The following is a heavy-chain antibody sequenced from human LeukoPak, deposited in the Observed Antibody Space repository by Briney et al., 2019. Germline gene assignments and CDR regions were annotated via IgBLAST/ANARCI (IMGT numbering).Heavy chain of an antibody. Sequence: GGSLRLSCAASGFTFSSYAMSWVRQAPGKGLEWVSAISGSGGSTYYADSVKGRFTISRDNSKNTLYLQMTSRGAEKRAVYSCAKGIDYGAYDAFDIGGQGTMVTVSA. D-gene: IGHD4-17*01. CDR3: AKGIDYGAYDAFDI. CDR2: ISGSGGST. J-gene: IGHJ3*02. V-gene: IGHV3-23*01. CDR1: GFTFSSYA.